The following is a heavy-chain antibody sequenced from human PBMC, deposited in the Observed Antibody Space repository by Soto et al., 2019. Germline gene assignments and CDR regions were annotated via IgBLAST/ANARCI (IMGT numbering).Heavy chain of an antibody. CDR2: INPSGGST. CDR1: GYTFTSYY. J-gene: IGHJ5*02. CDR3: ARGFVYGQQLGNWFDH. D-gene: IGHD6-13*01. V-gene: IGHV1-46*01. Sequence: ASVKVSCKASGYTFTSYYMHWVRQAPGQGLEWMGIINPSGGSTSYAQKFQGRVTMTRDTSTSTVYMELSSLRSEDTAVYYCARGFVYGQQLGNWFDHWRQGTMVTVSS.